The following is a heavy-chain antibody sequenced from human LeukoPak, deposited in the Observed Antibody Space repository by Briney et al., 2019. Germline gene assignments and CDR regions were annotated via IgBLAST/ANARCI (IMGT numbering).Heavy chain of an antibody. CDR2: INPNSGGT. V-gene: IGHV1-2*02. D-gene: IGHD3-22*01. Sequence: ASVKVSCKASGYTFTGYYMHWVRQAPGQGLEWMGWINPNSGGTNYAQKFQGRVTMTRDTSISTAYMELSRLRSDDTAVYYCASETYYYDSSGRRDWFDPWGQGTLVTVPS. CDR1: GYTFTGYY. J-gene: IGHJ5*02. CDR3: ASETYYYDSSGRRDWFDP.